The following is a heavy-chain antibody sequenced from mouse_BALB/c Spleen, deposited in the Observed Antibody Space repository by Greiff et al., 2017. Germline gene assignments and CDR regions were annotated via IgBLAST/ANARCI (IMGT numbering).Heavy chain of an antibody. CDR3: ARYDYAWFAY. CDR2: ISSGGGST. V-gene: IGHV5-12-1*01. J-gene: IGHJ3*01. D-gene: IGHD2-4*01. CDR1: GFAFSSYD. Sequence: EVQRVESGGGLVKPGGSLKLSCAASGFAFSSYDMSWVRQTPEKRLEWVAYISSGGGSTYYPDTVKGRFTISRDNAKNTLYLQMSSLKSEDTAMYYCARYDYAWFAYWGQGTLVTVSA.